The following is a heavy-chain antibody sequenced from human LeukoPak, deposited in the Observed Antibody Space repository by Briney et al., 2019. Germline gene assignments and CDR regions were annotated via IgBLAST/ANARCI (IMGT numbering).Heavy chain of an antibody. J-gene: IGHJ6*03. CDR3: ARGPPYYDFWSGYYYHYYYMDV. Sequence: PSETLSLTCTVSGYSISSVYYWGWIRQPPGKGLEWIGTIYHSGSTYYNPSLKSRVTISVDTSKNQFSLKLSSVTAADTAVYYCARGPPYYDFWSGYYYHYYYMDVWGKGTTVTVSS. CDR2: IYHSGST. D-gene: IGHD3-3*01. CDR1: GYSISSVYY. V-gene: IGHV4-38-2*02.